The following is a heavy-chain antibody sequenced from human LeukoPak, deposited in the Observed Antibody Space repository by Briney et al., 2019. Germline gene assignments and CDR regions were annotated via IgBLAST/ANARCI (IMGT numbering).Heavy chain of an antibody. CDR2: VNRDGSET. J-gene: IGHJ6*02. CDR3: ARNNGMDV. Sequence: GGSLRLSCAASGFALSSHWMTWVRQVPGRGPEWVANVNRDGSETYYLDSVKGRFTISKDNAKNSLYLQMNSMRAEDTALYHCARNNGMDVWGQGTTVIVSS. CDR1: GFALSSHW. V-gene: IGHV3-7*03.